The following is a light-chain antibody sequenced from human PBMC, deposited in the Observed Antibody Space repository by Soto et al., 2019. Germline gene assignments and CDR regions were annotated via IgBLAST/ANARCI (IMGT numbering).Light chain of an antibody. CDR3: SSHTSTSPYV. J-gene: IGLJ1*01. Sequence: QSVLTQPASVSGSPGQSITISCTGTSSDIGAYNYVSWYQRHPGSAPKLLIYKVSNRPSGISNRFSGSKSGNTASLTISGLQAEDEGHYYCSSHTSTSPYVFGTGTKVTVL. V-gene: IGLV2-14*01. CDR2: KVS. CDR1: SSDIGAYNY.